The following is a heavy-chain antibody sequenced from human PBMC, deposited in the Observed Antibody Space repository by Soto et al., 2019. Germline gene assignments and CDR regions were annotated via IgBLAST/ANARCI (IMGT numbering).Heavy chain of an antibody. D-gene: IGHD6-19*01. CDR3: ARVGSFEVVAATDYFDH. CDR2: INPSGDSA. J-gene: IGHJ4*02. Sequence: VQLVQSGAEVKKPGASVKISCKASGYTFNSYYMHWVRQAPGQGLEWMGVINPSGDSAGYAQKFQGRVTMTRDTSKRTLYMDLSGLRSDDTAVYYCARVGSFEVVAATDYFDHWGQGTLITVSS. V-gene: IGHV1-46*02. CDR1: GYTFNSYY.